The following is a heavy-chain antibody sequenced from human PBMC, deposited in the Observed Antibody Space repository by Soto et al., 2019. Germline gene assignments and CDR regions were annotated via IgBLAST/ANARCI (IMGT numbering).Heavy chain of an antibody. Sequence: SVKVSCKASGGTFSSYAISWVRQAPGQGLEWMGGIIPIFGTANYAQKFQGRVTITADGSTSTAYMELSSLRSEDTAVYYCARDTNPYSSSWYGFDYWGQGTLVTVSS. V-gene: IGHV1-69*13. CDR1: GGTFSSYA. D-gene: IGHD6-13*01. J-gene: IGHJ4*02. CDR3: ARDTNPYSSSWYGFDY. CDR2: IIPIFGTA.